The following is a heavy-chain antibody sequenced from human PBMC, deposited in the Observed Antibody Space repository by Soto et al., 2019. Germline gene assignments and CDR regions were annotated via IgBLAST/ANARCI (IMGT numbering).Heavy chain of an antibody. V-gene: IGHV1-24*01. CDR1: GYTLTELS. CDR2: FDPEDGET. Sequence: ASVKVSCKVSGYTLTELSMHWVRQAPGKGLEWMGGFDPEDGETIYAQKFQGRVTMTEDTSTDTAYMELSSLRSEDTAVYYCATIFGGDPDVNWFDPWGQGTLVTISS. J-gene: IGHJ5*02. CDR3: ATIFGGDPDVNWFDP. D-gene: IGHD2-21*02.